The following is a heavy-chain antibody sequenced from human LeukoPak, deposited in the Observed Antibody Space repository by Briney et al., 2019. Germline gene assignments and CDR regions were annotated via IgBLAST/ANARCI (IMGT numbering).Heavy chain of an antibody. Sequence: GGSLRLSCTASGDTISSYMMNWTRQAPGKGLEWVSAISGSGGSTYYADSVKGRFTISRDNSRNTLYLQMNTLRAEDTAVYFCAKSPVSSCRGSFCYPFDYWGQGNLVTVSS. V-gene: IGHV3-23*01. D-gene: IGHD2-15*01. CDR2: ISGSGGST. CDR3: AKSPVSSCRGSFCYPFDY. J-gene: IGHJ4*02. CDR1: GDTISSYM.